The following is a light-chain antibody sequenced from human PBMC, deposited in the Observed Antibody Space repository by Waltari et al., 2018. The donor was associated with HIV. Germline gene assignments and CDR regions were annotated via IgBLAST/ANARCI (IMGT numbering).Light chain of an antibody. CDR3: ASYTSTSARV. CDR1: SSDVGDYNY. V-gene: IGLV2-14*01. CDR2: EDS. Sequence: QSALTQPASVSGSPGQSITISCTGTSSDVGDYNYVSWFQQHPGKVPKLLIYEDSNRPSGVSYRFSGSKSGNTASLTISGLQAEDEADYYCASYTSTSARVFGGGTKVTVL. J-gene: IGLJ3*02.